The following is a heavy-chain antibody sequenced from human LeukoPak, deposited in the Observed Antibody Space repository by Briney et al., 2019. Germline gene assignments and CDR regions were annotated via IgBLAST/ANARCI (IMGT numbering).Heavy chain of an antibody. J-gene: IGHJ4*02. CDR1: GFTVSSNY. V-gene: IGHV3-23*01. CDR3: ARGIYDSGSYPPYY. CDR2: ISGSGGNT. Sequence: GGSLRLSCAASGFTVSSNYMSWVRQTPGKGLEWVSGISGSGGNTYYTDSVKGRFTISRDNSKNSLYLQMNSLRAEDTAVYYCARGIYDSGSYPPYYWGQGTLVTVSS. D-gene: IGHD3-10*01.